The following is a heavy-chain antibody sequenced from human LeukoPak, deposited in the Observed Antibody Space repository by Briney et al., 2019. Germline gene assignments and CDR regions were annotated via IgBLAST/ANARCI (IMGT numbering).Heavy chain of an antibody. D-gene: IGHD3-16*01. Sequence: PGGSLRLSCAASGFIFSNLWMTWVRQAPGKGLEWVGRIKSNVNGGTTDYSVLVEGRFTISRDDSKSTLYLQMNSLKTEDTAVYYCTTDRPFTGGGVVKHWGQGTLVTVSS. J-gene: IGHJ4*02. CDR2: IKSNVNGGTT. V-gene: IGHV3-15*01. CDR3: TTDRPFTGGGVVKH. CDR1: GFIFSNLW.